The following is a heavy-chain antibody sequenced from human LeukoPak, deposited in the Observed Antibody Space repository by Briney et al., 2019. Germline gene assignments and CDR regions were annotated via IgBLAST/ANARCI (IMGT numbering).Heavy chain of an antibody. CDR1: GGSISSYY. V-gene: IGHV4-59*01. J-gene: IGHJ4*02. CDR2: IYYSWST. Sequence: PSETLSLTCTVSGGSISSYYWSWIRQPSGKGLEWIGYIYYSWSTNYNPSLKSRVTISVDTSKNQFSLKLSSVTAADTAVYYCARAKMVAAIDYWGQGTLVTVSS. CDR3: ARAKMVAAIDY. D-gene: IGHD2-15*01.